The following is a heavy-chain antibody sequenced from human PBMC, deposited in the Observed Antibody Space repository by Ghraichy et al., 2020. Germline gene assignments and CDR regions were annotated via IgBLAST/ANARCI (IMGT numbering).Heavy chain of an antibody. Sequence: SETLSLTCTVSGGSISSSSYYWGWIRQPPGKGLEWIGSIYYSGSTYYNPSLKSRVTISVDTSKNQFSLKLSSVTAADTAVYYCARRRVPGLLWFGELFPTDYYYGMDVWGQGTTVTVSS. J-gene: IGHJ6*02. CDR3: ARRRVPGLLWFGELFPTDYYYGMDV. CDR2: IYYSGST. V-gene: IGHV4-39*01. CDR1: GGSISSSSYY. D-gene: IGHD3-10*01.